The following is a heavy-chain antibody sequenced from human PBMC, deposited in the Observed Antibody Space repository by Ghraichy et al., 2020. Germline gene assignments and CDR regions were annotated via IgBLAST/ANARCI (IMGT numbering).Heavy chain of an antibody. Sequence: GGSLRLSCAASGFTFSSYAMSWVRQAAGKGLEWVSAISGSGGSTYYADSVKGRFTISRDNSKNTLYLQMNSLRAEDTAVYYCAKFGCSSTSCYALYYFDYFDYWGQGTLVTVSS. J-gene: IGHJ4*02. D-gene: IGHD2-2*01. CDR2: ISGSGGST. CDR1: GFTFSSYA. V-gene: IGHV3-23*01. CDR3: AKFGCSSTSCYALYYFDYFDY.